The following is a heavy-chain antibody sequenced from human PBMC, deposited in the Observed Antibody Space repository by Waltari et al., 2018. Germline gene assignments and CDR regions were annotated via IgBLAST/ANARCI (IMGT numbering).Heavy chain of an antibody. CDR1: GYTFPSYA. J-gene: IGHJ4*02. Sequence: QVQLVQSGAEVKKPGASVKVSCKASGYTFPSYAMHWVRQAPGQRLEWVGWVNAGKGNTKDSQKFQGRVTIARDTSARTAYMERSSLRSEDTAVYYCARSDIVVVPAASDYWGQGTLVTVSS. D-gene: IGHD2-2*01. CDR2: VNAGKGNT. CDR3: ARSDIVVVPAASDY. V-gene: IGHV1-3*01.